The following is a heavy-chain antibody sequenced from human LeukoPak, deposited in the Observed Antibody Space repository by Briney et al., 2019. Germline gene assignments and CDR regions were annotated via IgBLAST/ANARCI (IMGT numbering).Heavy chain of an antibody. V-gene: IGHV1-18*01. D-gene: IGHD3-10*01. Sequence: ASVKVSCKASGYTFTSYGISWVRQAPGQGLEWMGWISAYNGNTNYAQKLQGRVTMTTDTSTSTACMELRSLRSDDTAVYYCARGEGYYGSGSPAIDYWGQGTLVTVSS. CDR1: GYTFTSYG. J-gene: IGHJ4*02. CDR2: ISAYNGNT. CDR3: ARGEGYYGSGSPAIDY.